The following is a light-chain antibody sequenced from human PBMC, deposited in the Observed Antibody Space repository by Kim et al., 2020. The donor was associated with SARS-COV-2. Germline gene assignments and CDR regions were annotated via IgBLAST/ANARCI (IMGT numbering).Light chain of an antibody. CDR2: KAS. CDR1: QSISSW. J-gene: IGKJ2*01. Sequence: SASVGDRVTITCRASQSISSWLACDQQKPGKAPKLLIYKASSLESGVPSRFSGSGSGTELTLTISSLQPDDFATYYCQQYNSYPYTFGQGTKLEI. V-gene: IGKV1-5*03. CDR3: QQYNSYPYT.